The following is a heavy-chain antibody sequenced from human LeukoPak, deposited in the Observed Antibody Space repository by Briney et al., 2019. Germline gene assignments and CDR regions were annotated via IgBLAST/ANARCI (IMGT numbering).Heavy chain of an antibody. CDR3: ARLPGRGYSYGPFDY. D-gene: IGHD5-18*01. CDR1: GYSFTSYW. V-gene: IGHV5-51*01. Sequence: RGASLKISCKASGYSFTSYWIGCVRQMPGKGLGWMGIIYPGDSDTRYSPSFQGQVTISVDKSISTAYLQWSSLKASDTAIYYCARLPGRGYSYGPFDYWGQGTLVTVSS. J-gene: IGHJ4*02. CDR2: IYPGDSDT.